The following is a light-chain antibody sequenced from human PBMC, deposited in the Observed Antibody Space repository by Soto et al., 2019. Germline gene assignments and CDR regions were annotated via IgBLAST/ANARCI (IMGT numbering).Light chain of an antibody. CDR2: DVS. CDR3: SSYTSSSTLEGYV. Sequence: LTQPASVSGSPGQSITISCTGTSSDVGGYNYVSWYQQHPGKAPKLMIYDVSNRPSGVSNRFSGSKSGNTASLTISGLQAEDEADYYCSSYTSSSTLEGYVFGTGTKVTVL. J-gene: IGLJ1*01. V-gene: IGLV2-14*01. CDR1: SSDVGGYNY.